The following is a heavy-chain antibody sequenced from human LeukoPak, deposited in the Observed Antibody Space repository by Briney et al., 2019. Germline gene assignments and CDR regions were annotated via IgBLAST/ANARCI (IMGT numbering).Heavy chain of an antibody. CDR1: GGSISSYY. J-gene: IGHJ4*02. CDR3: ARSSGYEYHFDY. D-gene: IGHD5-12*01. Sequence: SETLSLTCTVSGGSISSYYWSWIRQPPGKGLEWIGYIYYSGSTNYNPSLKSRVTISVDTSKNQFSLKLSSVTAADTAVYYCARSSGYEYHFDYWGQGTLVTVSS. V-gene: IGHV4-59*01. CDR2: IYYSGST.